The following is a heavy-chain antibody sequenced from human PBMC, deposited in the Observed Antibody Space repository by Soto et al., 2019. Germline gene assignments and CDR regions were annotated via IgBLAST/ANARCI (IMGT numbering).Heavy chain of an antibody. Sequence: QVQLVQSGAEVKKPGSSVKVSCKASGGTFSSYAISWVRQAPGQGLEWMGGIIPIFGTANYAQKFQGRVTIPADESTSTAYMELSSLTSEDTAVYYCWVRVEYYYGMDVWGQGTTVTVSS. CDR2: IIPIFGTA. CDR1: GGTFSSYA. J-gene: IGHJ6*02. CDR3: WVRVEYYYGMDV. V-gene: IGHV1-69*01.